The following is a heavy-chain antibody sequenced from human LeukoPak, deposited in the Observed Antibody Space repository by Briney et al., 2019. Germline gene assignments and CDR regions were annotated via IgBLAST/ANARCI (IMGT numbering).Heavy chain of an antibody. V-gene: IGHV3-30*02. CDR2: IRYDGSNK. CDR3: AKDSSYLGFVEMATTLDY. J-gene: IGHJ4*02. Sequence: PGGSLRLSCAASGFTFSSYGMHWVRQAPGKGLEWVAFIRYDGSNKYYADSVKGRFTISRDNSKNTLYLQMNSLRAEDTAVYYCAKDSSYLGFVEMATTLDYWGQGTLVTVSS. D-gene: IGHD5-24*01. CDR1: GFTFSSYG.